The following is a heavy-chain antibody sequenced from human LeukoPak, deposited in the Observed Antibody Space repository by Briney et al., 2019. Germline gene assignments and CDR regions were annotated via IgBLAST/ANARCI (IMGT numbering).Heavy chain of an antibody. J-gene: IGHJ4*02. CDR1: GGTFSSYA. CDR3: AREYDFWSGPLVY. D-gene: IGHD3-3*01. V-gene: IGHV1-69*01. CDR2: IIPIFGTA. Sequence: ASVKVSCKASGGTFSSYAISRVRQAPGQGLEWMGGIIPIFGTANYAQKFQGRVTITADESTSTAYMELSSLRSEDTAVYYCAREYDFWSGPLVYWGQGTLVTVSS.